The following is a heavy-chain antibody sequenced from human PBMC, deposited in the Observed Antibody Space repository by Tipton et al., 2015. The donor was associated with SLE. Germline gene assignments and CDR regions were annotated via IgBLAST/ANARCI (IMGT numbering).Heavy chain of an antibody. Sequence: TLSLTCAVYGGSFSGYYWSWIRQPPGKGLEWIGEINHSGSTNYNPFLKSRVTISVDTSKNQFSLKLSSVTAADTAVYYCARLQQLVEDYWGQGTLVTVSS. CDR3: ARLQQLVEDY. CDR1: GGSFSGYY. J-gene: IGHJ4*02. V-gene: IGHV4-34*01. CDR2: INHSGST. D-gene: IGHD6-6*01.